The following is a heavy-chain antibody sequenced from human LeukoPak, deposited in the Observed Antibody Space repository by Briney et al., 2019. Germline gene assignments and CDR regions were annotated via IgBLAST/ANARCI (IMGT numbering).Heavy chain of an antibody. CDR1: GFTFSSYE. V-gene: IGHV3-48*03. Sequence: GGSLRLSCAASGFTFSSYEMNWVRQAPGKGLEWVSYISSSGSTIYYADSVKGRFTISRDNATNSLYLQMNSLRAEDTAVYYCARGGSFVVVPAGLDYWGQGTLVTVSS. CDR2: ISSSGSTI. J-gene: IGHJ4*02. D-gene: IGHD2-2*01. CDR3: ARGGSFVVVPAGLDY.